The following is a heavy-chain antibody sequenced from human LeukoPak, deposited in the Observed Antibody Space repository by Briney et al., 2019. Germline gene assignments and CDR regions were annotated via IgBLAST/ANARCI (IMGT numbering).Heavy chain of an antibody. J-gene: IGHJ4*02. Sequence: ASVKVSCKASGGTFSSYAISWVRQAPGQGLEWMGIINPSGGSTSYAQKFQGRVTMTRDTSTSTAYMELSSLRSEDTAVYYCARDVGGFDYWGQGTLVTVSS. CDR1: GGTFSSYA. CDR2: INPSGGST. CDR3: ARDVGGFDY. V-gene: IGHV1-46*01. D-gene: IGHD3-16*01.